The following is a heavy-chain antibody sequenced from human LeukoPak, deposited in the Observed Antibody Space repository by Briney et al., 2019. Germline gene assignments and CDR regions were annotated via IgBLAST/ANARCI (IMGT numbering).Heavy chain of an antibody. D-gene: IGHD6-19*01. Sequence: SETLSLTCAVYGGSFSGYYWSWIRQPPGKGLEWIGEINHSGSTNYNPPLKSRVTISVDTSKNQFSLKLSSVTAADTAVYYCAVAGFFDYWGQGTLVTVSS. CDR1: GGSFSGYY. V-gene: IGHV4-34*01. J-gene: IGHJ4*02. CDR3: AVAGFFDY. CDR2: INHSGST.